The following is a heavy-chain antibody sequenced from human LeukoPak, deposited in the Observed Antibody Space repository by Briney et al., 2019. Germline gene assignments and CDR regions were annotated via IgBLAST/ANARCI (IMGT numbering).Heavy chain of an antibody. CDR3: ARDGRTYYGLLY. CDR2: IKQDGSEK. J-gene: IGHJ4*02. Sequence: GGSLRLSCAASGFIFSSYWMSWVRQAPGKGLEWVANIKQDGSEKYYVDSVKGRFTISRDNAKNSLYLQMNSLRAEDTAVYYCARDGRTYYGLLYWGQGTLVTVSS. D-gene: IGHD3-10*01. CDR1: GFIFSSYW. V-gene: IGHV3-7*01.